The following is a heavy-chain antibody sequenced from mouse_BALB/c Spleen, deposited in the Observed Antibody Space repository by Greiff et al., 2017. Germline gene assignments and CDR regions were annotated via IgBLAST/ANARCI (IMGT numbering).Heavy chain of an antibody. J-gene: IGHJ4*01. D-gene: IGHD2-14*01. Sequence: EVKLVESGGGLVQPGGSLRLSCATSGFTFTDYYMSWVRQPPGKALEWLGFIRNKANGYTTEYSASVKGRFTISRDNSQSILYLQMNTLRAEDSATYYCARDRHSHRGPNAMDYWGQGTSVTVSS. CDR2: IRNKANGYTT. CDR1: GFTFTDYY. CDR3: ARDRHSHRGPNAMDY. V-gene: IGHV7-3*02.